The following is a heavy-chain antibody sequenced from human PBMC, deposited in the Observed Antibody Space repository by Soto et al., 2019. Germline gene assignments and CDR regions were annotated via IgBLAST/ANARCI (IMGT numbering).Heavy chain of an antibody. CDR2: ISYDGGSK. Sequence: PGGSLRLSCAASGFTFSGYAGNSVRHAPGNGLVWVAVISYDGGSKYYVDSVKGRITISRDNSKNPLYLQMNTLRAEDTALYYCARDTGTGISSTNCYGMDVWGQGSTV. CDR1: GFTFSGYA. V-gene: IGHV3-30-3*01. CDR3: ARDTGTGISSTNCYGMDV. D-gene: IGHD1-1*01. J-gene: IGHJ6*02.